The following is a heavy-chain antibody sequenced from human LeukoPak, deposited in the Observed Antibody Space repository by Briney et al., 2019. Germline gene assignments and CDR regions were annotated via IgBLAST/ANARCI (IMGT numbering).Heavy chain of an antibody. Sequence: GGSLRLSCAASGFTFTKFWMSWVRQAPGEWLEWVANIKEDGSEKFYVDSVKGRFTISRDNAKNSLHLQMNSLRAEDTAVYYCARGTTSRYHNFPYWGQGTLVTVSS. CDR2: IKEDGSEK. CDR3: ARGTTSRYHNFPY. CDR1: GFTFTKFW. D-gene: IGHD2-2*01. V-gene: IGHV3-7*04. J-gene: IGHJ4*02.